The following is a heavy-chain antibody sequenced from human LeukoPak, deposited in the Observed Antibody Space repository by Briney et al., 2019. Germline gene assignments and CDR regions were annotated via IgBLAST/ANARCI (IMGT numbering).Heavy chain of an antibody. V-gene: IGHV3-30-3*01. CDR2: ISYDGSNK. D-gene: IGHD6-19*01. CDR3: ARDRAPSGWYDY. CDR1: AFTFSSYA. J-gene: IGHJ4*02. Sequence: PGGSLRLSCAASAFTFSSYAMHWVRQAPGKGLEWVAVISYDGSNKYYADSVKGRFTISRDNSKNTLYLQMNSLRPEGTAVYYCARDRAPSGWYDYWGQGTLVTVSS.